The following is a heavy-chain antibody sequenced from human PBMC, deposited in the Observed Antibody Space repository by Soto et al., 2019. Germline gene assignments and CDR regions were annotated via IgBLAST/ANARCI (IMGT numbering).Heavy chain of an antibody. CDR2: IYYSGST. J-gene: IGHJ2*01. Sequence: QVQLQESGPGLVKPSETLSLTCTVSGGSISSYYWSWIRQPPGKGLEWIGYIYYSGSTNYNPSLTIRFTISVDTSKNQSSLKLSSVTAADTAVYYCARLQSVMVSWYFDLWGRGTLVTVSS. V-gene: IGHV4-59*01. CDR3: ARLQSVMVSWYFDL. CDR1: GGSISSYY. D-gene: IGHD2-21*01.